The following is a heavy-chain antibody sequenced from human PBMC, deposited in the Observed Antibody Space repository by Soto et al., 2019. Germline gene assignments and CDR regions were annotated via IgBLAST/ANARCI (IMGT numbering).Heavy chain of an antibody. J-gene: IGHJ6*02. CDR1: GFTFTNYA. V-gene: IGHV3-23*01. CDR3: AKAHSSGLSDYYYYGMDV. D-gene: IGHD6-6*01. Sequence: VQLLESGGGLVQPGGSLRLSCAASGFTFTNYAMSWVRQAPGKGLEWVSGIIGGGVSTHYADSVKGRFTISSDNSKNTLFLQLNSLRAEDTAVYFCAKAHSSGLSDYYYYGMDVWGHGTSVTVSS. CDR2: IIGGGVST.